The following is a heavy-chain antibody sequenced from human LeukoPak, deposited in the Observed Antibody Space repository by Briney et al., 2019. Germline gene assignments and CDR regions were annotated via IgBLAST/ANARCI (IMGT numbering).Heavy chain of an antibody. CDR1: GYTFTSYY. Sequence: GASVKVSCKASGYTFTSYYMHWVRQAPGQGLEWMGIINPSGGSTSYAQKFQGRVTITADESTSTAYMELSSLRSEDTAVYYCARDTAYYYDSSGYYPHFDYWGQGTLVTVSS. J-gene: IGHJ4*02. CDR3: ARDTAYYYDSSGYYPHFDY. V-gene: IGHV1-46*01. D-gene: IGHD3-22*01. CDR2: INPSGGST.